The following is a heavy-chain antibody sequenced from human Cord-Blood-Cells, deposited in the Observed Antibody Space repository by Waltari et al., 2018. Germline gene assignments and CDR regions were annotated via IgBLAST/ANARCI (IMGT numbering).Heavy chain of an antibody. CDR1: GFTFSSYS. J-gene: IGHJ3*02. V-gene: IGHV3-21*01. CDR2: ISSSSSYI. D-gene: IGHD6-6*01. CDR3: ARSSSDAFDI. Sequence: EVQLVESGGGLVKPGGSLGLSCAASGFTFSSYSMNWVRQAPGKGLEGVSSISSSSSYIYYADSVKGRFTISRDNAKNSLYLQMNSLRAEDTAVYYCARSSSDAFDIWGQGTMVTVSS.